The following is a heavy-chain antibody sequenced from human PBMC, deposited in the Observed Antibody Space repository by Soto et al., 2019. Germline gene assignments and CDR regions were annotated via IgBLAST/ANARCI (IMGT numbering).Heavy chain of an antibody. D-gene: IGHD2-8*02. CDR3: ARELSWTGAFNY. V-gene: IGHV4-31*02. J-gene: IGHJ4*02. Sequence: QVQLEQSGPGLVKPSQTLSLTCNISGGSISSVNRYWSWIRQSPREGLEWIGYIFDSGTTHYNPSFIGRVTIMGHNSKNQFSLTIHSVTVADSAVYYCARELSWTGAFNYWGRGTLVTVSS. CDR1: GGSISSVNRY. CDR2: IFDSGTT.